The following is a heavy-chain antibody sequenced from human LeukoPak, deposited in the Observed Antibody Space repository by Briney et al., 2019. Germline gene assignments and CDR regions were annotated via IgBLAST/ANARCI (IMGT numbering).Heavy chain of an antibody. V-gene: IGHV1-46*01. CDR1: GYTFTSYY. CDR3: AREGHEYWVVVVPAAIGFYY. D-gene: IGHD2-2*01. Sequence: ASVKVSCKASGYTFTSYYMHWVRQAPGQGLEWMGIINPSGGSTSYAQKFQGRVTMTRDMSTSTVYMELSSLRSEDTAAYYCAREGHEYWVVVVPAAIGFYYWGQGTLVTVSS. J-gene: IGHJ4*02. CDR2: INPSGGST.